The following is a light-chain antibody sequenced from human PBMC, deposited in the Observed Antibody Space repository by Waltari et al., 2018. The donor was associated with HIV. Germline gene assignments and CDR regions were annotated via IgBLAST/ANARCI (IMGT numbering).Light chain of an antibody. CDR1: QSVSSN. CDR3: QQYNNWPPLT. CDR2: GAS. Sequence: DIVMTHSPATLSVSPGELATLPCRASQSVSSNLARYQQKPGTPPRLLIYGASTRATGIPARCSGSGSGTEFTLTISSLQSEDFAVYYCQQYNNWPPLTVGGGTKVEFK. V-gene: IGKV3-15*01. J-gene: IGKJ4*01.